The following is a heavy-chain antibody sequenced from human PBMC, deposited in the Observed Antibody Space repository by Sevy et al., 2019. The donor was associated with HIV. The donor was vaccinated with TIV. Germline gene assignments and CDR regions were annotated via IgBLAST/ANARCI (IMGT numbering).Heavy chain of an antibody. J-gene: IGHJ4*02. CDR2: VHYSDRT. Sequence: SETLSLTCTVSGGSISSGNYLWSWIRQTPGKGLEWIGTVHYSDRTYYNPSLKSRVTISEDTSKNQFSLNLNSVTAADTAVYFCARNFDYWGQRTLVTVSS. CDR3: ARNFDY. CDR1: GGSISSGNYL. V-gene: IGHV4-39*01.